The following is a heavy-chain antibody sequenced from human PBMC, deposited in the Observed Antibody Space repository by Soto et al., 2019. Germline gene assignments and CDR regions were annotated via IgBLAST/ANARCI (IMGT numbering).Heavy chain of an antibody. D-gene: IGHD3-22*01. Sequence: QVQLVQSGAEVKKPGASVKVSCKASGYTFTSYDINWVRQATGQGLEWMGWMNPNSGNTGYAQKIQGRVTMTRNTSISTAYMELSSLRSEDTAVYYCARGQYYDSSGYYLGGNDFDYWGQGTLVTVSS. CDR1: GYTFTSYD. CDR3: ARGQYYDSSGYYLGGNDFDY. V-gene: IGHV1-8*01. CDR2: MNPNSGNT. J-gene: IGHJ4*02.